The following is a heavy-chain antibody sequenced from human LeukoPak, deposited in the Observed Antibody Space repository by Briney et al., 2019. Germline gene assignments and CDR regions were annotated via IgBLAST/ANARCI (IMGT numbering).Heavy chain of an antibody. J-gene: IGHJ6*03. CDR3: ARLRRSGSYRVRGYYMDV. D-gene: IGHD3-10*01. V-gene: IGHV5-51*01. CDR2: IYPGDSDT. CDR1: GYSFTSYW. Sequence: GESLKISCKGSGYSFTSYWIGWVRQMPGKGLEWMGIIYPGDSDTRYSPSFQGQVTISADKSISTAYLQWSSLKASDTAMYYCARLRRSGSYRVRGYYMDVWGKGTTVTVSS.